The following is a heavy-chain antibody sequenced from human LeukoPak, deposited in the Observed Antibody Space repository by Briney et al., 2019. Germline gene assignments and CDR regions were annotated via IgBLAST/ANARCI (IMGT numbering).Heavy chain of an antibody. Sequence: SETLSPTCAVYGGSFSGYYWSWIRQPPGKGLEWIGEINHIGSTNYNPSLKSRVTISVDTSKNHFSLKLSSVTAADTAVYYCARVSNGDLTYGVYFDYWGQGTLVTVSS. CDR2: INHIGST. CDR3: ARVSNGDLTYGVYFDY. J-gene: IGHJ4*02. CDR1: GGSFSGYY. D-gene: IGHD4-11*01. V-gene: IGHV4-34*01.